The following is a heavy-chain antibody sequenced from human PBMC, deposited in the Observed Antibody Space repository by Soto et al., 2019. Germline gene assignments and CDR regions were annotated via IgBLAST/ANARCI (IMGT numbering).Heavy chain of an antibody. CDR3: ASGNCDDICYRDY. CDR2: INAGNGNT. V-gene: IGHV1-3*01. D-gene: IGHD2-21*01. CDR1: GYAFTPYI. J-gene: IGHJ4*02. Sequence: ASVKVSCKASGYAFTPYIIYWVRQAPGQRLEWMGWINAGNGNTKYSQKFQDRVTITRDTSASTAYMELSSLRSEDTAVYYCASGNCDDICYRDYWGQGILVTVSS.